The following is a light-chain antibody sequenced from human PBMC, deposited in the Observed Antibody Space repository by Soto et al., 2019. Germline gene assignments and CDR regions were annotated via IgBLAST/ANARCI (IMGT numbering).Light chain of an antibody. CDR2: GAS. J-gene: IGKJ5*01. V-gene: IGKV3-15*01. CDR3: QQYNNCAIT. CDR1: QSVSNN. Sequence: EIVMTQSPATLSVSPGERATLSCRASQSVSNNLAWYQQKPGQAPRLLIYGASTRATGIPARFSGSGSGTEFTLTISRLQSEDFAVDYCQQYNNCAITFGQGTRLEIK.